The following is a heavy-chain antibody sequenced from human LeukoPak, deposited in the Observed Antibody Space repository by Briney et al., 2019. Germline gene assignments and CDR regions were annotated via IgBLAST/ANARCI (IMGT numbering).Heavy chain of an antibody. V-gene: IGHV6-1*01. CDR2: TYYRSKWYN. CDR1: GDSVSSNSAA. J-gene: IGHJ3*02. CDR3: ARFHADAFDI. Sequence: SQTPSLTCAISGDSVSSNSAAWNWIRQSPSRGLEWLGRTYYRSKWYNDYAPPVKSRLTINADTSKNHFSLQLNSVTPEDTAVYYCARFHADAFDIWGQGTMVTVSS.